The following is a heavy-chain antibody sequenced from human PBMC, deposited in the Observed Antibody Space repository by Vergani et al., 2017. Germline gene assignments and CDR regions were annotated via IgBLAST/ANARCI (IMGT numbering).Heavy chain of an antibody. CDR1: GFTVSSNY. J-gene: IGHJ4*02. CDR2: IYSGGST. Sequence: EVQLVESGGGLVQPGGSLRLSCAASGFTVSSNYMSWVRQAPGKGLEWVSVIYSGGSTYYADSVKGRFTISRDNSKNTLYLQMNSLRAEDTAVYYCARGFSGDFWSGYIFGFGGQGTLVTVSS. V-gene: IGHV3-66*01. D-gene: IGHD3-3*01. CDR3: ARGFSGDFWSGYIFGF.